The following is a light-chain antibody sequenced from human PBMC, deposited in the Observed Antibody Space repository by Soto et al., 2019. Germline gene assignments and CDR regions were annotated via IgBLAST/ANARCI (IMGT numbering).Light chain of an antibody. CDR3: STYPSSSTVV. CDR1: SSDVGGYNY. Sequence: QSVLTQPASVSGSPGQSSTISCTGTSSDVGGYNYVSWYQQHPGKAPKLMIYDVSNRPSGVSNRFSRSKSVNTASLTISGLQAEDDAHYYCSTYPSSSTVVFAGGTKLTVL. CDR2: DVS. J-gene: IGLJ2*01. V-gene: IGLV2-14*01.